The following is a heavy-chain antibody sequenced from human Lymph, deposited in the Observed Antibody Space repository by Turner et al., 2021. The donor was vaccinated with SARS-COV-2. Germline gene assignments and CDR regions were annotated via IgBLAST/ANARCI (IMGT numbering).Heavy chain of an antibody. D-gene: IGHD4-17*01. CDR1: GGSISSGGYY. J-gene: IGHJ4*02. V-gene: IGHV4-31*03. CDR3: ARDYGGNSNYFGY. CDR2: IYYSGST. Sequence: QVQLQESVPGLVKPSQTLSLTCTVSGGSISSGGYYWSWIRQHPGKGLEWIGYIYYSGSTYYNTSLKSRVTISVDTSKNQFSLKLSSVTAADTAVYYCARDYGGNSNYFGYWGQGTLVTVSS.